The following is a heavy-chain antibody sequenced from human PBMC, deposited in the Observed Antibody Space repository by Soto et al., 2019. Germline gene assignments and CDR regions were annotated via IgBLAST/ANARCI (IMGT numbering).Heavy chain of an antibody. CDR3: ARGSDYYDSSGPLPIDY. CDR2: IWYDGSNR. D-gene: IGHD3-22*01. J-gene: IGHJ4*02. CDR1: GFTFSSYG. Sequence: PGGSLRLSCAASGFTFSSYGMHWVRQAPGKGLEWVAVIWYDGSNRYYADSVKGRFTISRDNSKNTLYLQMNSLRAEDTAVYYCARGSDYYDSSGPLPIDYWGQGTLVTVSS. V-gene: IGHV3-33*01.